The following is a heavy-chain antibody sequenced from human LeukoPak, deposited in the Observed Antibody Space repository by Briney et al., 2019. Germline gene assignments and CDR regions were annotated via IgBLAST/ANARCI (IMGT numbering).Heavy chain of an antibody. V-gene: IGHV4-4*07. J-gene: IGHJ4*02. Sequence: SETLSLTCTVSGGSISSYYWSWIRQPVGKGLEWIGRIYTSGSTNYNPSLKSRVTMSVDTSKNQFSLKLSSVTAADTAVYYCARLSEDSGSYYVFDYWGQGTLVTVSS. CDR3: ARLSEDSGSYYVFDY. CDR1: GGSISSYY. D-gene: IGHD1-26*01. CDR2: IYTSGST.